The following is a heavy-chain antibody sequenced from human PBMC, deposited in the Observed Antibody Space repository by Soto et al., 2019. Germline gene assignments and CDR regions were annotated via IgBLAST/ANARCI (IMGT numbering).Heavy chain of an antibody. J-gene: IGHJ4*02. CDR2: ISGSGGST. D-gene: IGHD4-17*01. Sequence: GGSLRLSCAASGFIFSNYAMSWVRQAPGKGLEWVSGISGSGGSTYNADSVKGRFTISRDNSKNTMYMQMGSLRAEDTAVYYCAKKTTDSSGYSDYWGQGTLVTVSS. V-gene: IGHV3-23*01. CDR3: AKKTTDSSGYSDY. CDR1: GFIFSNYA.